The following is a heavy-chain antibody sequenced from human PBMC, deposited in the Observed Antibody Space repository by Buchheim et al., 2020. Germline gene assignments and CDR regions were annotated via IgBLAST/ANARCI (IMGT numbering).Heavy chain of an antibody. D-gene: IGHD3-22*01. CDR1: GYSISSGYY. CDR2: IYHSGST. Sequence: QVQLQESGPGLVKPSETLSLTCAVSGYSISSGYYWGWIRQPPGKGLEWIGSIYHSGSTYYKPSLKSRVTISVDTSKNQFSLKLSSVTAADTAVYYCARSGYYYDSSGPTDYWGQGTL. CDR3: ARSGYYYDSSGPTDY. J-gene: IGHJ4*02. V-gene: IGHV4-38-2*01.